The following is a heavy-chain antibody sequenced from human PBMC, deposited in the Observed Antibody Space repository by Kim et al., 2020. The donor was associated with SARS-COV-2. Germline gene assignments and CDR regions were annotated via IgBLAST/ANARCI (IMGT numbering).Heavy chain of an antibody. CDR3: ARVLGVAAAGTYYYGMDA. V-gene: IGHV4-59*13. Sequence: SETLSLTCTVSGGSISSYYWSWIRQPPGKGLEWIGYIYYSGSTNYNPSLKSRVTISVDTSKNQFSLKLSSVTAADTAVYYCARVLGVAAAGTYYYGMDAWGQGTTVTVSS. J-gene: IGHJ6*02. CDR1: GGSISSYY. D-gene: IGHD6-13*01. CDR2: IYYSGST.